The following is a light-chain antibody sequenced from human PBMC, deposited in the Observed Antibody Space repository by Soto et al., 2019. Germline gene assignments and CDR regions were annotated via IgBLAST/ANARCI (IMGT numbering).Light chain of an antibody. CDR3: RQNNNWPLP. V-gene: IGKV3-15*01. Sequence: EIVMTQSPATLSVSPGEIATLSCRASQSVSSNLAWYQQKPGQAPRLLIYGASTRATGIPARFSGSGSGTEFALTISRLQCGDFGVYFWRQNNNWPLPFGEGTKGEMK. CDR2: GAS. J-gene: IGKJ4*01. CDR1: QSVSSN.